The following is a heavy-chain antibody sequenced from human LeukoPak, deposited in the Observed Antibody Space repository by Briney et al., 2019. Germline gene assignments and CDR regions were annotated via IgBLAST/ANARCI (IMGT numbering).Heavy chain of an antibody. CDR3: ARDSHSVDTATPRGFDP. J-gene: IGHJ5*02. V-gene: IGHV4-59*01. CDR2: FHDSGSA. Sequence: TSETLSLTRTVSGDSISSYFWSWIRQPPGKGLEWIGYFHDSGSANYNPSLKSRITMSVDTSKNQFSLKLRSVTAADTAVYYCARDSHSVDTATPRGFDPWGQGTLVTVSS. D-gene: IGHD2-15*01. CDR1: GDSISSYF.